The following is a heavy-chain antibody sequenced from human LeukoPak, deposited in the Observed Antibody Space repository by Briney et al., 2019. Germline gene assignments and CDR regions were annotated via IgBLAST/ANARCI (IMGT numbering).Heavy chain of an antibody. CDR2: INHSGGT. V-gene: IGHV4-34*01. J-gene: IGHJ6*02. CDR1: GGSFSGYY. Sequence: SETLSLTCAVYGGSFSGYYWSWIRQPPGKGLEWIGEINHSGGTNYNPSLKSRVTISVDTSKNQFSLKLSSVTAADTAVYYCARGPSRSTARKYYYGMDVWGQGPTVTVSS. CDR3: ARGPSRSTARKYYYGMDV. D-gene: IGHD2-2*01.